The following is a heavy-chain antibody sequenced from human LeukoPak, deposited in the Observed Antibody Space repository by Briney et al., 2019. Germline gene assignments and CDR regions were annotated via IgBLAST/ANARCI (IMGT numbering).Heavy chain of an antibody. CDR3: TRGSSGRRDN. D-gene: IGHD6-19*01. V-gene: IGHV1-8*01. Sequence: AAVKVSCKASGYTFTSCDINWVRQATGQGLEWMGWMNPNSGNTGYGQSFQGRITMTRDISIGTAYMELSNLTSEDTAIYYCTRGSSGRRDNWGQGTLVTVSA. J-gene: IGHJ4*02. CDR1: GYTFTSCD. CDR2: MNPNSGNT.